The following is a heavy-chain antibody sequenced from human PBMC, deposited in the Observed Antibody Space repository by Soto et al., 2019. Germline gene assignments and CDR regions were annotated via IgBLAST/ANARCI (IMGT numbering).Heavy chain of an antibody. CDR1: GGTFSSYT. Sequence: QVQLVQSGAEVKKPGSSVKVSCKASGGTFSSYTISWVRQAPGQGLEWMGRIIPILGIANYAQKFQGRVTITADKSTSTAYMELSSLRSEDTAVYYCARGEVAATHYYYYYMDVWGKGTTVSVSS. V-gene: IGHV1-69*02. J-gene: IGHJ6*03. CDR2: IIPILGIA. CDR3: ARGEVAATHYYYYYMDV. D-gene: IGHD2-15*01.